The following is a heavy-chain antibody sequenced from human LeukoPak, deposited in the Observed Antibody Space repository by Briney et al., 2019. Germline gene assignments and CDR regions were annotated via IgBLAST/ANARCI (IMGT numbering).Heavy chain of an antibody. CDR2: IWYDGSNK. J-gene: IGHJ6*03. Sequence: GGSLRLSCAASGFTFSSYGMHWVRQAPGKGLEWVAVIWYDGSNKYYADSVKGRFTISRDNSKNTLYLQMNSLRAEDTAVYYCARDLDSGSYYYMDVWGKGTTVTVFS. D-gene: IGHD1-26*01. CDR1: GFTFSSYG. CDR3: ARDLDSGSYYYMDV. V-gene: IGHV3-33*01.